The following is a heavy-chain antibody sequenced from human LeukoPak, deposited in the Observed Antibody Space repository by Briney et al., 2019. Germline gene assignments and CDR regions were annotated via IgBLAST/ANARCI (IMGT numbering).Heavy chain of an antibody. CDR2: IKNKADSYTT. Sequence: GGSLRLSCAASGFTFSDHYMDWVRQAPGKGLEWVGRIKNKADSYTTEYAASVKGRSTISRDDSQNSLYLQMNSLKTEDTAVYYCVAMLRGVGYWGQGTLVPVSS. CDR3: VAMLRGVGY. V-gene: IGHV3-72*01. CDR1: GFTFSDHY. D-gene: IGHD3-10*01. J-gene: IGHJ4*02.